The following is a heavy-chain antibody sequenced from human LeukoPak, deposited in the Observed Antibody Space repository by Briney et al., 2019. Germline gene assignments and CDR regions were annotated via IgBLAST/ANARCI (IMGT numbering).Heavy chain of an antibody. D-gene: IGHD2-2*01. V-gene: IGHV1-46*01. J-gene: IGHJ5*02. CDR2: INPSGGST. Sequence: GASVKVSCKASGYTFTGYYMHWVRQAPGQGLEWMGIINPSGGSTSYARKFQGRVTLTRDTSTSTVYMELSSLRSEDTAVYYCARDAFCISSTCLNWFDPWGQGTLVSVSS. CDR1: GYTFTGYY. CDR3: ARDAFCISSTCLNWFDP.